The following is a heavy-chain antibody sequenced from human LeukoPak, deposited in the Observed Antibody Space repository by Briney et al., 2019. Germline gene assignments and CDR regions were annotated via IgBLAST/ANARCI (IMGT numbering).Heavy chain of an antibody. CDR1: GYTFTSYY. CDR3: ARRPDFAALDI. D-gene: IGHD2-21*02. J-gene: IGHJ3*02. CDR2: IKPSDGST. V-gene: IGHV1-46*01. Sequence: ASVKVSCKASGYTFTSYYMHWVRQAPGQGLEWMGIIKPSDGSTSYAQNFQGRVTMTRDTSTSTVYMELRSLRSDDTAVYYCARRPDFAALDIWGQGTMVTVSS.